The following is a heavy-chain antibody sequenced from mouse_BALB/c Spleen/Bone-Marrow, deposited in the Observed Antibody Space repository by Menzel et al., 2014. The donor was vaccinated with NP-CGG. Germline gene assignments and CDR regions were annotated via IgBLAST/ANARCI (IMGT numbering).Heavy chain of an antibody. CDR3: AREWDGYYFDY. CDR1: GYSITSGYY. Sequence: EVQLQQSGPGLVKPSQSLSLTCSVTGYSITSGYYWNWIRQFPGNKLEWMGYISYDGSNNYNPSLKNRISITRDTSKNQFFLKLNSVITEDTATYYCAREWDGYYFDYWGQGTTLTVSS. CDR2: ISYDGSN. J-gene: IGHJ2*01. V-gene: IGHV3-6*02. D-gene: IGHD2-3*01.